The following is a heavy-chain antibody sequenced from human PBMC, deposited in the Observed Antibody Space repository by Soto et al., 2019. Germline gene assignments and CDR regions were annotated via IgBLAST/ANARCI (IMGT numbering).Heavy chain of an antibody. CDR3: AKFVVAATRHTDFDS. V-gene: IGHV4-39*01. CDR1: GGSISSSSYY. J-gene: IGHJ4*02. CDR2: IYYDGTT. Sequence: PSETLSLTCTVSGGSISSSSYYWGWIRQPPGKGLEWIASIYYDGTTYYNTSLKSRVTISRDTSKNQFSLRLTSMTAADTAVYYCAKFVVAATRHTDFDSWGQGTLVTVSS. D-gene: IGHD2-15*01.